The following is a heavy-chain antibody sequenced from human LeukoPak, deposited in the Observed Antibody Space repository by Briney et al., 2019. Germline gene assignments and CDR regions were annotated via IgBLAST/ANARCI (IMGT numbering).Heavy chain of an antibody. CDR2: IYPGDSDT. V-gene: IGHV5-51*01. CDR1: GYSFTSYW. D-gene: IGHD1-26*01. J-gene: IGHJ4*02. CDR3: ARRLYSGSYDALDY. Sequence: GESLKISCKGSGYSFTSYWIGWVRQMPGKGLEWMGIIYPGDSDTRYSPSFQGQVTISADKSSSTAYLQWNSLKASDTAMFYCARRLYSGSYDALDYWGQGTLVTVSS.